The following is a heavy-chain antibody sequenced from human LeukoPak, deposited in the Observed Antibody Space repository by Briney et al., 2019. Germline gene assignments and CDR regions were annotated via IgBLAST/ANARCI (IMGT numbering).Heavy chain of an antibody. V-gene: IGHV3-23*01. D-gene: IGHD4-23*01. J-gene: IGHJ4*02. CDR1: GFTFSIYT. CDR3: AKKGRVYGGISGIDY. CDR2: IGGSGGST. Sequence: VGSLRLSCAASGFTFSIYTMSWVRQAPGKGLEWGSPIGGSGGSTYYSDSVKGRFTISRENSKNTLYLQMNSVRAEDTAVSYCAKKGRVYGGISGIDYSGQGTLVTVSS.